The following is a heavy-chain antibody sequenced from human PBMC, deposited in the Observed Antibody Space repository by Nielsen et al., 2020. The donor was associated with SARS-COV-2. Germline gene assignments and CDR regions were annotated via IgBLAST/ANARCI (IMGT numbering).Heavy chain of an antibody. Sequence: SETLSLTCAVFGGSISSGGYSWSWIRQPPGKGLEWIGYIYHSGSTYYNPSLKSRVTISVDRSKNQFSLKLSSVTAADTAVYYCARMTTVTTYYFDYWGQGTLVTVS. CDR2: IYHSGST. D-gene: IGHD4-17*01. V-gene: IGHV4-30-2*01. J-gene: IGHJ4*02. CDR1: GGSISSGGYS. CDR3: ARMTTVTTYYFDY.